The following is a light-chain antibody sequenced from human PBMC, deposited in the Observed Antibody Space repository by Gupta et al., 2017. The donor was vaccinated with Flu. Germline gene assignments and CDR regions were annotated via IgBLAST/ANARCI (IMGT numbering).Light chain of an antibody. V-gene: IGKV4-1*01. J-gene: IGKJ1*01. CDR3: QQDDATPRT. Sequence: DIVMTQSPDSLAVSLGERATINCKSSQSGLHSSNNKNYLAWYQQKPGQPPKLLIYGAPTRESGVPDRFSGSGSGTDFTLTISSLQAEDVAVYYCQQDDATPRTFGPGTKVEIK. CDR1: QSGLHSSNNKNY. CDR2: GAP.